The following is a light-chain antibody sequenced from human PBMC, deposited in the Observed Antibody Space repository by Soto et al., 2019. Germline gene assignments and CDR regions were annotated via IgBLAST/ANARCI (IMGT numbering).Light chain of an antibody. CDR2: GAS. V-gene: IGKV3-15*01. CDR1: QSVSSN. Sequence: EIVMTQSPATLSVSPGERATLSCRASQSVSSNLAWYQQKPGQAPRLLIYGASTRATGIPARFSGSGSGTEFTLTISSLQSEDFAVDYCQQYNNWRTFGQGTKVDNK. CDR3: QQYNNWRT. J-gene: IGKJ1*01.